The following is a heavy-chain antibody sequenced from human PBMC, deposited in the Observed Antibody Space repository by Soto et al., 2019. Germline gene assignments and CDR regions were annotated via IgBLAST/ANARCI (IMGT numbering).Heavy chain of an antibody. CDR3: ATVRPYSGYDYDDY. CDR1: GYTFTGYY. V-gene: IGHV1-2*02. Sequence: ASVKVSCKASGYTFTGYYVHLVRQAPGHGLEWMGWINPNSGDTYLAQRFQGRVTMNRDTSIGTAYMELRGLTSDDTAEYYCATVRPYSGYDYDDYWGQGTLVTVSS. J-gene: IGHJ4*02. D-gene: IGHD5-12*01. CDR2: INPNSGDT.